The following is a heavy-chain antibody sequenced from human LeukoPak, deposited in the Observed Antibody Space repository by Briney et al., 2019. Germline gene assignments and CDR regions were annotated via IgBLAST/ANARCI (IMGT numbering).Heavy chain of an antibody. D-gene: IGHD5-18*01. J-gene: IGHJ4*02. V-gene: IGHV4-39*01. Sequence: SETLSLTCTVSGGSISSSSYYWGWIRQPPGKGLEWIGSIYYSGSTYYNPSLKSRVTISVDTSKNQFSLKLSSVTAADTAVYYCARQILYTAIDYWGQGTLVTVSS. CDR1: GGSISSSSYY. CDR2: IYYSGST. CDR3: ARQILYTAIDY.